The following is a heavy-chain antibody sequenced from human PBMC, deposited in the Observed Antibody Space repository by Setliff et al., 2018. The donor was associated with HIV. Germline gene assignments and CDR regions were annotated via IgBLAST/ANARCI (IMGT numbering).Heavy chain of an antibody. CDR1: GGTFSSYA. Sequence: VSCKASGGTFSSYAISWVRQAPGQGLEWMGGIMPILGSTNNAQKLQDRVTIVADKSTNTVYMEMSSLKSEDTAVYYCARQMYPESGRNWFDSWGQGTLVTVSS. D-gene: IGHD2-8*01. J-gene: IGHJ5*01. V-gene: IGHV1-69*06. CDR3: ARQMYPESGRNWFDS. CDR2: IMPILGST.